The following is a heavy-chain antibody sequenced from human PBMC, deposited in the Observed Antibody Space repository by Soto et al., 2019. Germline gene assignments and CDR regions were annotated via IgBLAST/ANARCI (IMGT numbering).Heavy chain of an antibody. D-gene: IGHD2-2*01. CDR1: VFTSSDYY. Sequence: PGGSLRLSCAASVFTSSDYYMGWLRQAPGKWVEWVSYISRSSSYTNYADSVKGRFTISRDNAKNSLYLQNNSLRAEDTAVYYCARLPCSITSRYSYGMDVWGQGTAVPVS. J-gene: IGHJ6*01. CDR2: ISRSSSYT. CDR3: ARLPCSITSRYSYGMDV. V-gene: IGHV3-11*06.